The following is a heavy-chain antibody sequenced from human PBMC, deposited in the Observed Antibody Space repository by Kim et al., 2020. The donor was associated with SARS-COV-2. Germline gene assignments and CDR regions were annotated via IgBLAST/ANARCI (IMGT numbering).Heavy chain of an antibody. CDR2: IHSSGNT. V-gene: IGHV4-4*07. CDR3: VRMSVAGVTNPSCDY. CDR1: GDSINGYY. D-gene: IGHD4-4*01. J-gene: IGHJ4*02. Sequence: SETLSLTCTVSGDSINGYYWSWIRQPAGKGLEHIGRIHSSGNTKSMPSLNSRVTMSVDTYNGKFSLTLSPLTAADTATYFCVRMSVAGVTNPSCDYWCEG.